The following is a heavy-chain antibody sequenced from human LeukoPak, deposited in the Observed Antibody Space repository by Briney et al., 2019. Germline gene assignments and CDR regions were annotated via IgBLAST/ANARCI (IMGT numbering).Heavy chain of an antibody. V-gene: IGHV3-13*01. CDR1: GFTLSYYD. J-gene: IGHJ5*02. CDR3: ARAVAGTHWFDP. Sequence: PGGSLRLSCAASGFTLSYYDMHWVRQATGKGLEWVSGIDIPGNTYYPDSVKGRFTMSRESAKNSLYLQMNSLRAGDTAVYYCARAVAGTHWFDPWGQGTLVIVSS. CDR2: IDIPGNT. D-gene: IGHD6-19*01.